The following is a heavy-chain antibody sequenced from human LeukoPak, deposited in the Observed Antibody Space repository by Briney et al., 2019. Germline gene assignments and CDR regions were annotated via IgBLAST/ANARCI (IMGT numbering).Heavy chain of an antibody. CDR3: ARDSLSNGWNGMDV. CDR2: INSNGGST. D-gene: IGHD4-11*01. CDR1: GFTLSSYA. J-gene: IGHJ6*02. Sequence: GGSLRLSCAASGFTLSSYAMHWVRQAPGKGLEYVSAINSNGGSTYYANSVKGRFTISRDNSKNTVYLQLGSLRAEDMAVYYCARDSLSNGWNGMDVWGQGTTVTVSS. V-gene: IGHV3-64*01.